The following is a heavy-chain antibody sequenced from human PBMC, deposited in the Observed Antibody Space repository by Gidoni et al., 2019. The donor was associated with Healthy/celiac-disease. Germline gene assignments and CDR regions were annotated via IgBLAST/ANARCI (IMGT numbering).Heavy chain of an antibody. CDR2: INHSGST. CDR3: ARGIAAAGDY. D-gene: IGHD6-13*01. V-gene: IGHV4-34*01. Sequence: QVQLQQWGAALLTPSETLSLTCAVYGGSFSGYYWSWIRQPPGKGLEWLGEINHSGSTNYNPSLKSRVTISVDTSKNQFSQKLSSVTAADTAVYYCARGIAAAGDYWGQGTLVTVSS. J-gene: IGHJ4*02. CDR1: GGSFSGYY.